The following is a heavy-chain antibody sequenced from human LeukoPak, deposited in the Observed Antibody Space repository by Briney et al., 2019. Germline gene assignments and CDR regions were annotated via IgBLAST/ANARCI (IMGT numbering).Heavy chain of an antibody. Sequence: GGTLRLSCAASGFTFSSYGMSWVRQAPGKGLEWVSAISGSGGSTYYADSVKGRFTISRDNSKNTLYLQMNSLRAEDTAVYYCAKSRDYYYDSSGYYSNWGQGTLVTVSS. D-gene: IGHD3-22*01. CDR2: ISGSGGST. J-gene: IGHJ4*02. CDR3: AKSRDYYYDSSGYYSN. V-gene: IGHV3-23*01. CDR1: GFTFSSYG.